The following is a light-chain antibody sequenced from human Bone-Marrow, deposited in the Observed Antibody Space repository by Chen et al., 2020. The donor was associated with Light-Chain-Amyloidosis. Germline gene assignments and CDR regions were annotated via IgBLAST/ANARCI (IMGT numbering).Light chain of an antibody. CDR3: QVWDRSSDRPV. Sequence: SYLLTPPSSVSVASGQTATIACGGNNIGSTSVHWYQPTPGQAPLLVVYDDSDRPSGIPERVSGSNAGNTATLTSSRVEAGDEADYYCQVWDRSSDRPVFGGGTKLPVL. J-gene: IGLJ3*02. CDR2: DDS. V-gene: IGLV3-21*02. CDR1: NIGSTS.